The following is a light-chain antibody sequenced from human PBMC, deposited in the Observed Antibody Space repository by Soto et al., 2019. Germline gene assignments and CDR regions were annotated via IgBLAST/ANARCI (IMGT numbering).Light chain of an antibody. CDR1: QSISTF. CDR3: QQSYTTPLYT. V-gene: IGKV1-39*01. J-gene: IGKJ2*01. CDR2: AAS. Sequence: DFQMTQSPSSLSASVGDRVTITCQTSQSISTFLSWYQQRPGKAPKLLIYAASTLQGGVPPRFSGSGSGTVFTLTSTSLQPEDFATYYCQQSYTTPLYTFGPGTKLEIK.